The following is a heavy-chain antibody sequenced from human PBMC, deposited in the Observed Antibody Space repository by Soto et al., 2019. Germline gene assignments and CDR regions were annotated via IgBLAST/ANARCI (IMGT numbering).Heavy chain of an antibody. D-gene: IGHD2-2*02. CDR2: ITDSGST. CDR3: AKDPLYGWFDP. V-gene: IGHV4-31*03. J-gene: IGHJ5*02. CDR1: GGSISGGGYY. Sequence: LSLTCTVSGGSISGGGYYWSWIRQHPGKGLEWIGFITDSGSTYYNPSLKSRVTISVDTSRNQFSPNLNSVTAADTAVYYCAKDPLYGWFDPWGQGTLVTVSS.